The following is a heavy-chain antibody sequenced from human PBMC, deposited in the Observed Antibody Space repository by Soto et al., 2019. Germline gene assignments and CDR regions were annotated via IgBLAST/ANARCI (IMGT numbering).Heavy chain of an antibody. CDR3: AKDGPHMVRGPPGY. V-gene: IGHV3-30*18. CDR1: GFTFSSYG. D-gene: IGHD3-10*01. CDR2: ISYDGSNK. J-gene: IGHJ4*02. Sequence: HPGGSLRLSCAASGFTFSSYGMHWVRQAPGKGLEWVAVISYDGSNKYYADSVKGRFTISRDNSKNTLYLQMNSLRAEDTAVYYYAKDGPHMVRGPPGYWGQGTLVTVSS.